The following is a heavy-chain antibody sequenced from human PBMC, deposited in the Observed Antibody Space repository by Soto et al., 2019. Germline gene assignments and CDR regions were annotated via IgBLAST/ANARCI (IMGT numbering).Heavy chain of an antibody. CDR2: ISAYNGNT. V-gene: IGHV1-18*01. J-gene: IGHJ4*02. D-gene: IGHD5-12*01. CDR3: ARAPTDRAGYFLDK. Sequence: WVRQAPGHCLEWMGWISAYNGNTNYAQKLQGRVTMTTDTSTSTAYMELRSLRSDDTAVYYCARAPTDRAGYFLDKWGQGSLVTVSS.